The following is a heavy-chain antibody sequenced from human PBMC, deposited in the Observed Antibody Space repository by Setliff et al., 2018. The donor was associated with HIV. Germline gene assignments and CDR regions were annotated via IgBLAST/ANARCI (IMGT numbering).Heavy chain of an antibody. CDR1: GGSFSGYY. CDR2: IIHSGGT. CDR3: ARGGLGLVGAIDY. D-gene: IGHD2-15*01. V-gene: IGHV4-34*01. Sequence: PSETLSLNCAVYGGSFSGYYWTWIRQHPGRGLEWIGEIIHSGGTNYNRSLKSRVTISVDTSKNQFSLNLSAVTASDTAVYYCARGGLGLVGAIDYWSQGTLVTVSS. J-gene: IGHJ4*02.